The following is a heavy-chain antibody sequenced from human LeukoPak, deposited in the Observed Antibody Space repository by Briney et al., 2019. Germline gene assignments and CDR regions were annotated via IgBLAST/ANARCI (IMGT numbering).Heavy chain of an antibody. D-gene: IGHD3-22*01. CDR2: IRGSGGST. V-gene: IGHV3-23*01. CDR1: GLTFSSYA. J-gene: IGHJ4*02. Sequence: GGSLRLSCAASGLTFSSYAMNWVRQAPGKGLEWVSGIRGSGGSTYYTDSVKGRFTISRDNSKNTVYLQMNSLRAEDTAVYYCAKSVRRYYDSSGFDFWGQGTLVTVSS. CDR3: AKSVRRYYDSSGFDF.